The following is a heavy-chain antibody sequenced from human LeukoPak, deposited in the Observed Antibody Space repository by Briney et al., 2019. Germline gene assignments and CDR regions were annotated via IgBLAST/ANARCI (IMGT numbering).Heavy chain of an antibody. V-gene: IGHV4-39*01. CDR3: ARRYFDSSNLYFDY. Sequence: PSETLSLTCTVSGGSISSSSYYWGWIRQPPGKGLEWIGSMHYSGSSYYNPSLKSRVTISVDTSKNQFSLKLSSVTAADTAVYYCARRYFDSSNLYFDYWGQGTLVAVSS. D-gene: IGHD3-9*01. CDR2: MHYSGSS. J-gene: IGHJ4*02. CDR1: GGSISSSSYY.